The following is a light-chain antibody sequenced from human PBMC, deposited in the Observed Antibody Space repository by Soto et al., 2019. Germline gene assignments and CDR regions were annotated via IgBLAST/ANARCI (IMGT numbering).Light chain of an antibody. V-gene: IGLV2-14*02. Sequence: QSALTQPASVSGSPGQSITISCAGSISDVGSSNLVSWYQQHPGKVPKLMIYEVSNRPSGVSNRFSGSKSGNTASLTISGLQAEDEADYYCSSYTSSSTVVFGGGTKLTV. CDR2: EVS. CDR3: SSYTSSSTVV. J-gene: IGLJ2*01. CDR1: ISDVGSSNL.